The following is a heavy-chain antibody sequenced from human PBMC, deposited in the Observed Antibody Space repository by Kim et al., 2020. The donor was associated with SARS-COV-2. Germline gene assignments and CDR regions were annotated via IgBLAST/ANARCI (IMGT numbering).Heavy chain of an antibody. Sequence: SVKVSCKASGGTFSSYAISWVRQAPGQGLEWMGGIIPIFGTANYAQKFQGRVTITADESTSTAYMELSSLRSEDTAVYYCARDRSPYDSSGYYYLWDYWGQGTLVTVSS. J-gene: IGHJ4*02. V-gene: IGHV1-69*13. D-gene: IGHD3-22*01. CDR2: IIPIFGTA. CDR3: ARDRSPYDSSGYYYLWDY. CDR1: GGTFSSYA.